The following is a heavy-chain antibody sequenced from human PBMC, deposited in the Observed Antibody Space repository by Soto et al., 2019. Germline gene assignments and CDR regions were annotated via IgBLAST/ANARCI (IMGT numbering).Heavy chain of an antibody. CDR2: ISYDGTTK. CDR1: VFTFSTHA. CDR3: ARDWRTAGTTGWFDP. Sequence: QEQVVESGGGVGQPGRSLRLSCAASVFTFSTHAMHWVRQAPGRGLEWVAIISYDGTTKDYADSVKGRFTISRDNSKNAVYLQMNSLRSEDTALYYCARDWRTAGTTGWFDPWGQGTLVTVSS. J-gene: IGHJ5*02. D-gene: IGHD6-13*01. V-gene: IGHV3-30-3*01.